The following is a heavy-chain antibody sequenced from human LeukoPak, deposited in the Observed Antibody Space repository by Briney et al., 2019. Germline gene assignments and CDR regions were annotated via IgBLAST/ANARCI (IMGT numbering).Heavy chain of an antibody. CDR2: TSSSGSTM. J-gene: IGHJ4*02. Sequence: PGGSLRLSCAASGFTFSSYAMSWIRQAPGKGLEWVSCTSSSGSTMYYADSVKGRFTISRDNAKNSLYLQMNSLRAEDTAVYYCARARYSNTWFDYWGQGALVTVSS. CDR1: GFTFSSYA. CDR3: ARARYSNTWFDY. V-gene: IGHV3-11*01. D-gene: IGHD6-13*01.